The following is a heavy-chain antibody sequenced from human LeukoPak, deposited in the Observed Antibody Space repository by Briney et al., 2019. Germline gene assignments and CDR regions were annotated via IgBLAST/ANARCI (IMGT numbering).Heavy chain of an antibody. CDR3: ARDDYGDYSYYYGMDV. CDR2: INPNSGGT. D-gene: IGHD4-17*01. J-gene: IGHJ6*02. Sequence: GASVKVSCRASGYTFTGYYMHWVRQAPGQGLEWMGWINPNSGGTNYAQKFQGRVTMTRDTSISTAYMELSRLRSDDTAVYYCARDDYGDYSYYYGMDVWGQGTTVTASS. CDR1: GYTFTGYY. V-gene: IGHV1-2*02.